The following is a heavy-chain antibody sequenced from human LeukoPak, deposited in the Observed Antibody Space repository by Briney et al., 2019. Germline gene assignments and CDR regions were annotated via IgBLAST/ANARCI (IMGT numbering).Heavy chain of an antibody. Sequence: SGGSLRLSCAASGFTFSTYTMTWLRQAPGRGLEWVSSISSSSTYIDYADSVKGRFTISRDNAKNSLYLQRNSLRAGDTAVYYCARIQSDSSGLDVWGQGTTVTVSS. D-gene: IGHD3-22*01. CDR1: GFTFSTYT. V-gene: IGHV3-21*01. CDR2: ISSSSTYI. J-gene: IGHJ6*02. CDR3: ARIQSDSSGLDV.